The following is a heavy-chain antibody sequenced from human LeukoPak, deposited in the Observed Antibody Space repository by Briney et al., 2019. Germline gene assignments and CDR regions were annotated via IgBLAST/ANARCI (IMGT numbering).Heavy chain of an antibody. CDR1: GGSITSGNYY. J-gene: IGHJ4*02. D-gene: IGHD2-15*01. V-gene: IGHV4-30-4*01. CDR2: IFRSGNT. Sequence: SQTLSLTCTVSGGSITSGNYYWSWIRQHPGKGLEWIGFIFRSGNTYYNASLKSRATISVDTSKNQFSLKLNSVTAADTAVYYCARDCSGGSCHGGFDYWGQGTLVTVSS. CDR3: ARDCSGGSCHGGFDY.